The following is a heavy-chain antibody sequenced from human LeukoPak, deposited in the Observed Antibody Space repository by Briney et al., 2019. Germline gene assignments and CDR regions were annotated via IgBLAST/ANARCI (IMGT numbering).Heavy chain of an antibody. J-gene: IGHJ5*02. D-gene: IGHD3-3*01. Sequence: PSETLSLTSTVSGGSISSYYWSWIRQPPGKGLEWIGYIYYSGSTNYNPSLKSRVTISVDTSKNQFSLKLSSVTAADTAVYYCARVETADGGRFLEWLYNWFDPWGQGTLVTVSS. CDR2: IYYSGST. V-gene: IGHV4-59*01. CDR3: ARVETADGGRFLEWLYNWFDP. CDR1: GGSISSYY.